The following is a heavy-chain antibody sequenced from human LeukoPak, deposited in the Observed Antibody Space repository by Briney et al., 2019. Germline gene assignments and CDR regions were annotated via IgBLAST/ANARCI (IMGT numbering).Heavy chain of an antibody. Sequence: PSETLSLTCAVSGGSISSYYWSWIRQPAGKGLEWIGRIYTSGSTNYNPSLKSRVTMSVDTSKNQFSLKLSSVTAADTAVYYCARDVGSIVVVPAAMTHYYYYMDVWGKGTTVTISS. D-gene: IGHD2-2*01. CDR1: GGSISSYY. V-gene: IGHV4-4*07. CDR3: ARDVGSIVVVPAAMTHYYYYMDV. J-gene: IGHJ6*03. CDR2: IYTSGST.